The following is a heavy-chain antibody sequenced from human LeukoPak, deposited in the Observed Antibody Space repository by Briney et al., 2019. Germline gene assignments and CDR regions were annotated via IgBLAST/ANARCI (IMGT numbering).Heavy chain of an antibody. J-gene: IGHJ6*03. CDR1: GGSFSGYY. D-gene: IGHD2-8*02. V-gene: IGHV4-34*01. Sequence: SETLSLTCAVYGGSFSGYYWSWIRQPPGKGLEWIGEINHSGSTNYNPSLKSRVTISVDTSKNQFSLKLSSVTAADTAVYYCARGALGYCTGGVCSPAYYYYYMDVWGKGTTVTVSS. CDR2: INHSGST. CDR3: ARGALGYCTGGVCSPAYYYYYMDV.